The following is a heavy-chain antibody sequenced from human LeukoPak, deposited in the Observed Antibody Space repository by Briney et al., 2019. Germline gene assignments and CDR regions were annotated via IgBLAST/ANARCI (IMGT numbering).Heavy chain of an antibody. V-gene: IGHV1-69*04. Sequence: ASVKVSFKASGGTFSSYAISWVRQAPGQGLEWMGRIIPIFGIANYAQKFQGRVTITADKSTSTAYMELSSLRSEDTAVYYCARAPYDFWSGYSARDVDYWGQGTLVTVSS. CDR2: IIPIFGIA. J-gene: IGHJ4*02. CDR3: ARAPYDFWSGYSARDVDY. CDR1: GGTFSSYA. D-gene: IGHD3-3*01.